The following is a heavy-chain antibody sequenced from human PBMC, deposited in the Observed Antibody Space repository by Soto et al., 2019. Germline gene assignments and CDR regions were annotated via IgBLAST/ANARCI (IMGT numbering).Heavy chain of an antibody. CDR1: GGTFSSYA. CDR2: IIPIFGTA. D-gene: IGHD6-13*01. J-gene: IGHJ4*02. Sequence: QVQLVQSGAEVKKPGSSVKVSCKASGGTFSSYAISWVRQAPGQGLEWMGGIIPIFGTANYAQKFQGRVTITADKSTSTAYMELSSLRSGDTAVYYCARGSSLYSSSWYYFDYWGQGTLVTVSS. CDR3: ARGSSLYSSSWYYFDY. V-gene: IGHV1-69*06.